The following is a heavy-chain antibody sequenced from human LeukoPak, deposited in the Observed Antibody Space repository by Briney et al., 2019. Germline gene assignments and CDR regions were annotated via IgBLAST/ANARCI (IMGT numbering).Heavy chain of an antibody. CDR3: AKGFPRDAFDY. CDR1: GFTFAAYV. D-gene: IGHD3-3*01. Sequence: GGSLRLSCAASGFTFAAYVMNWVRQAPGKGLEWVSAISGGGVSTYYADSVKGRFTISRDNSENTLYLQMNSLRAEDTAVYYCAKGFPRDAFDYWGQGTLVTVSS. J-gene: IGHJ4*02. CDR2: ISGGGVST. V-gene: IGHV3-23*01.